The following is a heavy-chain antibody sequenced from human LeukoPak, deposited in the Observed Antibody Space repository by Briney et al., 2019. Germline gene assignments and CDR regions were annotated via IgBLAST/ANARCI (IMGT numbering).Heavy chain of an antibody. D-gene: IGHD2-21*01. CDR2: IYSGGST. CDR3: AKDFRIGYSAHFDY. J-gene: IGHJ4*02. V-gene: IGHV3-53*01. CDR1: GFTVISNY. Sequence: GGSLRLSCAASGFTVISNYMSWVRRAPGKGLEGFSVIYSGGSTYYADSVKGRFSISRDNSNNTLYLQMDSLRGEDTAVYYCAKDFRIGYSAHFDYWGQGALVTVSS.